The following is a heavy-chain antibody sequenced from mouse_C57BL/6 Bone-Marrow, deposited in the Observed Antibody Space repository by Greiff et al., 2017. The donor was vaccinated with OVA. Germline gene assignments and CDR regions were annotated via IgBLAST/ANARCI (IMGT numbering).Heavy chain of an antibody. CDR2: INPYNGGT. J-gene: IGHJ4*01. D-gene: IGHD1-1*02. Sequence: VQLQQSGPVLVKPGASVTLSCTASGYTFTDYYMNWVKQSHGKSLEWIGVINPYNGGTSYNQKFKGKATLTVDKSSSTAYMELNSLTSEDSAVYYCASSNYFYYDMDDWGQGTSVTVAT. V-gene: IGHV1-19*01. CDR1: GYTFTDYY. CDR3: ASSNYFYYDMDD.